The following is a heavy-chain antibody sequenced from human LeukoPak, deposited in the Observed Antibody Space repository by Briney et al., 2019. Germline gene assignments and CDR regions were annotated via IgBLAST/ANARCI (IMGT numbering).Heavy chain of an antibody. CDR3: ASPSDYSFF. J-gene: IGHJ4*02. Sequence: PSETLSLTCAVSGYSLGRVYYWGWIRQPPGKGLEWIGSIYHTGTTYYNPSLKSRVTISLDTSKNQFSLRLSSVTAADTAVYYCASPSDYSFFWGQGILVTVSS. CDR2: IYHTGTT. V-gene: IGHV4-38-2*01. D-gene: IGHD4-11*01. CDR1: GYSLGRVYY.